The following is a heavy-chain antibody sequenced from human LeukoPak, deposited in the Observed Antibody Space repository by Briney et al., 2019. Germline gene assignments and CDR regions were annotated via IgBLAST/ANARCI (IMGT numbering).Heavy chain of an antibody. CDR2: ISSSGSTI. CDR1: GFSFSRYE. J-gene: IGHJ4*02. V-gene: IGHV3-48*03. Sequence: GGSLRLSCAASGFSFSRYEMNWARQAPGKGLEWVSYISSSGSTIYYADSVKGRFTIPRDNAKNSLYLQMNSLRADDTAVYYCARVEVVVAATFDYWGQGTLVTVSS. CDR3: ARVEVVVAATFDY. D-gene: IGHD2-15*01.